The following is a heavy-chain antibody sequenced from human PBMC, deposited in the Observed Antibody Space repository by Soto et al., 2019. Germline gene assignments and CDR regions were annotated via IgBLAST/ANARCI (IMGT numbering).Heavy chain of an antibody. Sequence: QVQLQESGPGLVKPSQTLSLTCTVSGGSISSGNYYSSWIRQPPGKGLEWIGYIFYTGTTYYNPSFKRRVTISLDTSKNQFSLKLSSVTAADTAVYYCARDRLFDWLSGGYYYYGMDVWGQGTTVTVSS. D-gene: IGHD3-9*01. V-gene: IGHV4-30-4*01. CDR2: IFYTGTT. J-gene: IGHJ6*02. CDR1: GGSISSGNYY. CDR3: ARDRLFDWLSGGYYYYGMDV.